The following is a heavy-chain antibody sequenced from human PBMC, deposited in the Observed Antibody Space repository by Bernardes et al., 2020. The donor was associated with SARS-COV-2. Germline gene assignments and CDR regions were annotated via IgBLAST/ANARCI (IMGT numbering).Heavy chain of an antibody. CDR3: AHRGYGDYLGVFDY. J-gene: IGHJ4*02. CDR1: GFSLSTSGVG. D-gene: IGHD4-17*01. Sequence: SGPTLVKLTQTLTLTCTFSGFSLSTSGVGVGWIRQPPGKALEWLALIYWNDDKRYSPSLKSRLTITKDTSKNQVVLTMTNMDPVDTATYYCAHRGYGDYLGVFDYWGQGTLVTVSS. V-gene: IGHV2-5*01. CDR2: IYWNDDK.